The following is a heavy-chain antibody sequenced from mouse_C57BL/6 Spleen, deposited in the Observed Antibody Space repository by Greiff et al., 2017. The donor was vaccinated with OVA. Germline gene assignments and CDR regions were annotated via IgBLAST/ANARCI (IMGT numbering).Heavy chain of an antibody. V-gene: IGHV1-22*01. Sequence: VQLQQSGPELVKPGASVKMSCKASGYTFTDYNMHWVKQSHGKSLEWIGYINPNNGGTSYNQKFKGKATLTVNKSSSTAYMELRSLTSEDSAVYYCAREGVYYYGSSYGYFDVWGTGTTVTVSS. D-gene: IGHD1-1*01. CDR3: AREGVYYYGSSYGYFDV. CDR1: GYTFTDYN. J-gene: IGHJ1*03. CDR2: INPNNGGT.